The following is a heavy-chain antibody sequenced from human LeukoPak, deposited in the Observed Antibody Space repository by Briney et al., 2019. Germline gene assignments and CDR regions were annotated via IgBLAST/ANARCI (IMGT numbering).Heavy chain of an antibody. Sequence: GGSLRLSCEGSGFTFSDYWMHWVRQAPGKGLVWVSRINTDGSSSTYADSMKGRFTISRDNPGNTLYLQMDSLRAEDTAVYYCARGPFSSSVGTGAYWGQGTLVTVSS. D-gene: IGHD2-2*01. CDR1: GFTFSDYW. V-gene: IGHV3-74*01. CDR2: INTDGSSS. CDR3: ARGPFSSSVGTGAY. J-gene: IGHJ4*02.